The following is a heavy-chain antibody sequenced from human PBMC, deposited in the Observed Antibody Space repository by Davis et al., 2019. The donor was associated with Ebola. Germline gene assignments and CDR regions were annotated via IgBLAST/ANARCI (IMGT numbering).Heavy chain of an antibody. J-gene: IGHJ6*02. V-gene: IGHV3-53*01. CDR3: ARGKVTMIVAYGMDV. D-gene: IGHD3-22*01. CDR2: IYLTGTT. Sequence: GGSLRLSCAASGFTVSSYYMSWVRQAPGKGLEWVSVIYLTGTTYYADSVRGRFTISRDNSKNTLSLEMTYLRAEDSAVYYCARGKVTMIVAYGMDVWGQGTTVTVSS. CDR1: GFTVSSYY.